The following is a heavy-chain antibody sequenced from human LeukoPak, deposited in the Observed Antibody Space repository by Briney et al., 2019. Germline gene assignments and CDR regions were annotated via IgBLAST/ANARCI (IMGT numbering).Heavy chain of an antibody. CDR2: LKQGGRLK. CDR1: GFSFRDFW. V-gene: IGHV3-7*01. D-gene: IGHD5-12*01. CDR3: ARFGYSGWNLEY. J-gene: IGHJ4*02. Sequence: GGSLRLSCAASGFSFRDFWMTWVRQAPGKGLEWVPNLKQGGRLKYYVDSGKGRFTISRDDAKSSLYVQMNSLRDEDTAVYYCARFGYSGWNLEYWGQGTLVTVSS.